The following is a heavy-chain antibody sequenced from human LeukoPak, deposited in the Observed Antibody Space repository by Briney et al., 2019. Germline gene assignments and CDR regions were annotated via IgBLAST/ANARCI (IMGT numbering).Heavy chain of an antibody. J-gene: IGHJ5*02. CDR3: ARGEAAGYCSGGSCHNWFDP. D-gene: IGHD2-15*01. V-gene: IGHV1-8*01. CDR1: GYAFTNYD. CDR2: MHPDNGNT. Sequence: ASVKVSCKTSGYAFTNYDINWVRQAPGQGLEWMGWMHPDNGNTGYAQKFQGRVTMTRNTSISTAYMELSSLRSEDTAVYYCARGEAAGYCSGGSCHNWFDPWGQGTLVTVSS.